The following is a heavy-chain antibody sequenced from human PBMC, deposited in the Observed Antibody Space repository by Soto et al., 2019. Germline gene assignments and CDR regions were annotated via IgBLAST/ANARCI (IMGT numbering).Heavy chain of an antibody. CDR2: ISSSSSYI. V-gene: IGHV3-21*01. Sequence: GGSLRLSCAASGFTFSSYSMNWVRQAPGKGLEWVSSISSSSSYIYYADSVKGRFTISRDNAKNSLYLQMNSLRAEDTAVYYCARDFGAGEYSYGYADYWGQGTLVTVSS. J-gene: IGHJ4*02. CDR1: GFTFSSYS. D-gene: IGHD5-18*01. CDR3: ARDFGAGEYSYGYADY.